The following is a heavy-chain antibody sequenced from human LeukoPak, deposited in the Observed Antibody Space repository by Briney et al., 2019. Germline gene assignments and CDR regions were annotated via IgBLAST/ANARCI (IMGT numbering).Heavy chain of an antibody. CDR1: GFTFSRYW. D-gene: IGHD5-12*01. Sequence: HSGGSLRLSCAASGFTFSRYWMSWVRQAPGKGLEWVSYTTPSGTTIYYADSVKGRFTIPRDNAKNSLYLQMNSLRVEDTAVYYCASGLIRDQSGDSDYDDYWGQGTLVTVSS. V-gene: IGHV3-48*03. CDR3: ASGLIRDQSGDSDYDDY. J-gene: IGHJ4*02. CDR2: TTPSGTTI.